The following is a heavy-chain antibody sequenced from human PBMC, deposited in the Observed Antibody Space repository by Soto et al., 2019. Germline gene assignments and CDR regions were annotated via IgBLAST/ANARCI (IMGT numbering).Heavy chain of an antibody. CDR3: ARHTRYSSTWFEGWFDP. CDR2: MHPGDSDT. V-gene: IGHV5-51*03. CDR1: GYSFSNNW. D-gene: IGHD6-13*01. Sequence: EVQLVQSGAEVKKAGESLKISCKGSGYSFSNNWVGWVRQMPGKGLEWMGIMHPGDSDTRYSPSFQGQVTISADKSINTARRKWSSLKPSDSARYSCARHTRYSSTWFEGWFDPWGKGTLVTVSS. J-gene: IGHJ5*02.